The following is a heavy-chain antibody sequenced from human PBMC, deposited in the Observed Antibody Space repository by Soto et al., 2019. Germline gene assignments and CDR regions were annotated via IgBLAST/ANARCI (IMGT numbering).Heavy chain of an antibody. D-gene: IGHD1-26*01. CDR2: IIPIFGTA. CDR1: GGTFSSYA. CDR3: ASVGAKNYYCGMDV. J-gene: IGHJ6*02. V-gene: IGHV1-69*12. Sequence: QVQLVQSGAEVKKPGSSVKVSCKASGGTFSSYAISWVRQAPGQGLEWLGGIIPIFGTANYAQKFQGRVTITADESTNTAYMELSSLRSEDTAVYYCASVGAKNYYCGMDVWGQGTTVTVSS.